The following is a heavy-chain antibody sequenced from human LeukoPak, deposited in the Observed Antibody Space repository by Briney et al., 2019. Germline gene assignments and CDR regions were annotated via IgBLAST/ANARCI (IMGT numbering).Heavy chain of an antibody. D-gene: IGHD3/OR15-3a*01. Sequence: PGGSLRLSCAASGFTFSSYAMHWVRQAPGKGLEWVAVISYDGSNKYYADSVKGRFTISRDNSKNTLYLQMNSLRAEDTAVYYCATLDWGFDYWGQGTLVTVSS. J-gene: IGHJ4*02. CDR2: ISYDGSNK. CDR3: ATLDWGFDY. CDR1: GFTFSSYA. V-gene: IGHV3-30-3*01.